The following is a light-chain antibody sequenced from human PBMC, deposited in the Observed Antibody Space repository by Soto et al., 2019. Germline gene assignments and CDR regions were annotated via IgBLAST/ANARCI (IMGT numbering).Light chain of an antibody. CDR2: AAS. V-gene: IGKV1-9*01. CDR3: QQLNTYPRT. CDR1: QGISTY. Sequence: DIQLTQSPSFLSASVRDRVTITCRASQGISTYLAWYQQKPGKAPTLLIYAASTLQSGVPSRFSGSGAGTEFTLTISRLPPEDLATYYCQQLNTYPRTFGQGTKVEIK. J-gene: IGKJ1*01.